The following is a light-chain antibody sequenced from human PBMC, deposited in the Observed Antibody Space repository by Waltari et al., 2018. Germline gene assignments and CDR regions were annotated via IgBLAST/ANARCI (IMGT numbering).Light chain of an antibody. CDR2: RNN. Sequence: QSVLTQPPSASGTPGQRVTISCSGSSSNIGSNYVYWYQQLPGTAPKLLIYRNNRRPPGAPGRFSGSKSGTSASLAISGHRSEDEADYYCAAWDDSLSGRVVFGGGTKLTVL. CDR1: SSNIGSNY. CDR3: AAWDDSLSGRVV. J-gene: IGLJ2*01. V-gene: IGLV1-47*01.